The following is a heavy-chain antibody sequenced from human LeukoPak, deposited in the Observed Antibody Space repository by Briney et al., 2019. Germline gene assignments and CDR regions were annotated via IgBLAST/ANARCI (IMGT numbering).Heavy chain of an antibody. V-gene: IGHV4-34*01. D-gene: IGHD3-22*01. CDR1: GGSFSGYY. CDR2: INHSGST. CDR3: ARAGRITMIVVAGGPFDP. Sequence: SETLSLTCAVYGGSFSGYYWSWIRQPPGKGLEWIGEINHSGSTNYNPSLKSRVTISVDTSKNQFSLKLSSVIAADTAVYYCARAGRITMIVVAGGPFDPWGQGTLVTVSS. J-gene: IGHJ5*02.